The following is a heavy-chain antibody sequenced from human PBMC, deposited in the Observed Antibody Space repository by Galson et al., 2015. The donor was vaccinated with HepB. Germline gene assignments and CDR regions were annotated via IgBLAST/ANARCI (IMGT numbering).Heavy chain of an antibody. CDR3: AREVLNVIVLPVYNWFDP. CDR1: GGSINSYY. CDR2: IYSSGST. J-gene: IGHJ5*02. D-gene: IGHD2-2*01. V-gene: IGHV4-4*07. Sequence: SLTCTVSGGSINSYYWSWIRQPAGKGLEWIGRIYSSGSTKYNPSHKGRVTMSVDTSKNQFSLKLRSVTAADTAVYYCAREVLNVIVLPVYNWFDPWGQGTLVTVSS.